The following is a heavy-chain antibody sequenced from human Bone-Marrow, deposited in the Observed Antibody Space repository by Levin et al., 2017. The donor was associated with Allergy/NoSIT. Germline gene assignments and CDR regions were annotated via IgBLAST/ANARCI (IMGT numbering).Heavy chain of an antibody. D-gene: IGHD2-8*01. V-gene: IGHV3-33*01. Sequence: GGSLRLSCAVSGFSLSSYVMHWVRQAPGKGLECVAVIWYDGSNKLYADSVKGRFTISRDTSKNTLYLQMNSLRAEDTALYYCARVVYNGYSSFPVEDYWGQGTLVTVSS. J-gene: IGHJ4*02. CDR1: GFSLSSYV. CDR2: IWYDGSNK. CDR3: ARVVYNGYSSFPVEDY.